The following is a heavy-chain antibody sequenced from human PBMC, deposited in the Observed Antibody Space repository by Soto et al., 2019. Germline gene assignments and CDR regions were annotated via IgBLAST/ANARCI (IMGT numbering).Heavy chain of an antibody. CDR2: IYYSGST. V-gene: IGHV4-39*01. CDR1: GGSISSSSYY. CDR3: ARPQSYYGSIYYYYYGMDV. Sequence: QLQLQESGPGLVKPSETLSLTCTVSGGSISSSSYYWGWIRQPPGKGLEWIGSIYYSGSTYYNPSLKSRVTISVDTSKNQFSLKLSSVTAADTAVYYCARPQSYYGSIYYYYYGMDVWGQGTTVTVSS. J-gene: IGHJ6*02. D-gene: IGHD3-10*01.